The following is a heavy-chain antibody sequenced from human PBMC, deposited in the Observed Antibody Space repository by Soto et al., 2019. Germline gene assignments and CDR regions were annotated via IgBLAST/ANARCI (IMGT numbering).Heavy chain of an antibody. CDR3: ARDYYYSSGSYFNH. J-gene: IGHJ5*02. Sequence: SETLSLTCTVSGGSISSGDYHWSWVRQPPGKRLEWIGYIYYRGNTYYNPSLESRVTMSVDTSKNQFTLKLRSVTAADTAIYYCARDYYYSSGSYFNHWGQGTLVTVPQ. D-gene: IGHD3-10*01. CDR1: GGSISSGDYH. CDR2: IYYRGNT. V-gene: IGHV4-30-4*01.